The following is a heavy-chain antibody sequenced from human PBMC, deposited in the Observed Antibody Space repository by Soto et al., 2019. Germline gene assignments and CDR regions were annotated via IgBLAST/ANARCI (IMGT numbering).Heavy chain of an antibody. V-gene: IGHV3-30*18. CDR2: ISHDGSKT. CDR1: GFTFSSYG. J-gene: IGHJ6*02. D-gene: IGHD3-22*01. Sequence: GGSLRLSCAASGFTFSSYGMHWVRQAPGKGLEWLAVISHDGSKTYYADSVRGRITISRDNSKNTLYLQMNSLRSEDTAVYYCAKDLYYYDSSASAPSMTYYYYGMDVWGQGTTVTVSS. CDR3: AKDLYYYDSSASAPSMTYYYYGMDV.